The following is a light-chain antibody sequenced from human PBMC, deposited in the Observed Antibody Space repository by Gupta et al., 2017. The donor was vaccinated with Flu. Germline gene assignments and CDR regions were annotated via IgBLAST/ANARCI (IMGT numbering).Light chain of an antibody. Sequence: DIQMTQSPPSLSASVGERVTMTCRASQGITNFVAWFQEKPGKAPKSLIYAASSLKSGVPPRFSGSGSGTEFTLTISSLQPEDFATYYCLQYNIHPPTFGQGTQVEI. CDR2: AAS. CDR1: QGITNF. J-gene: IGKJ1*01. V-gene: IGKV1-16*01. CDR3: LQYNIHPPT.